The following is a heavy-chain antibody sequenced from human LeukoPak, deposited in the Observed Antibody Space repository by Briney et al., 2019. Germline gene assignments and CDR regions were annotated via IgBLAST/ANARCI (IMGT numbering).Heavy chain of an antibody. V-gene: IGHV3-64D*06. J-gene: IGHJ4*02. Sequence: PGGSLRLSRSASGFIFSSSAMHWVRQAPGNGLEYVSSITSDGGTSYYADSVRGRFTVSRDNSKDTLYLQMTSLRPEDTAVYYCVKDLAGSGDYWGQGTLVTVSS. CDR1: GFIFSSSA. D-gene: IGHD3-10*01. CDR3: VKDLAGSGDY. CDR2: ITSDGGTS.